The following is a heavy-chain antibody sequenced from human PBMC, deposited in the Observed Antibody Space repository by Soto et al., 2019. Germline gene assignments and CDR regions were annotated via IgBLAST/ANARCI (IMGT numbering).Heavy chain of an antibody. Sequence: SETLSLTCAVSGGSIINYYWSWIRQPPGKGLEWIGYISYNGGTTSNPSLKTRVTISVDRSKNQFSLKLSSVTAADTAVYYCARHEGKRYYYMDVWGKGTTVTVSS. V-gene: IGHV4-59*08. CDR1: GGSIINYY. CDR2: ISYNGGT. CDR3: ARHEGKRYYYMDV. J-gene: IGHJ6*03.